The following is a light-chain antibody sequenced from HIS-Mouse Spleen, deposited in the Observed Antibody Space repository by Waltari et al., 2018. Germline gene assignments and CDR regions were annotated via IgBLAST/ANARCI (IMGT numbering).Light chain of an antibody. Sequence: AIRMTQSPSSFSESTGDRVTIACRASQGISSYLAWYQQKPGKAPKLLIYAASTLQSGVPSRFSGSGSGTDFTLTISCLQSEDFATYYCQQYYSYPLTFGPGTKVDIK. CDR2: AAS. CDR3: QQYYSYPLT. V-gene: IGKV1-8*01. CDR1: QGISSY. J-gene: IGKJ3*01.